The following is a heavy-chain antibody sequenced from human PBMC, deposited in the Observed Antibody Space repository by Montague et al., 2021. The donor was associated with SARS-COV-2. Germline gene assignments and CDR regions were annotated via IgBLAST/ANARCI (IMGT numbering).Heavy chain of an antibody. V-gene: IGHV3-23*01. CDR3: ANPRGEYSGSDFVFWY. D-gene: IGHD5-12*01. CDR1: GFGFRSYA. CDR2: ISDSGGST. Sequence: SLRLSCAASGFGFRSYAMSWVRQAPGKRLEWVSGISDSGGSTYYADSVKGRFTISRDNSKNTLYLQMNSPRVEDTAVYYCANPRGEYSGSDFVFWYWGQGTLVTVSS. J-gene: IGHJ4*02.